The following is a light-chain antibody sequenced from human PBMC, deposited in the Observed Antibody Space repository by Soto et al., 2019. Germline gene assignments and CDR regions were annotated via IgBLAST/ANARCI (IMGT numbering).Light chain of an antibody. CDR3: QQSYSSSWT. CDR2: GTS. V-gene: IGKV1-39*01. Sequence: DIQMTQSPSSLSASVGDRVTITCRASQSISNLLNWYQHKPGKAPKLLIYGTSTLQSGVPSRFSGSGSGTDFTLTISSLQREDFATYYCQQSYSSSWTFGQGIKVEIK. J-gene: IGKJ1*01. CDR1: QSISNL.